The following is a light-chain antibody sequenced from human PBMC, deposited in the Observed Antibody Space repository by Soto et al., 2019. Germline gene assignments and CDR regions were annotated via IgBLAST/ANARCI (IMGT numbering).Light chain of an antibody. Sequence: QSALTQPPSASGSPGQSVTISCTGTSGDIGAYNYVSWYQQHPGKAPKLIIYEVSQRPSGVPDRFSGSKSGNTASLTVSGLQLEDEADYYCSSYTSRTLYVFGTGTKLTVL. CDR3: SSYTSRTLYV. J-gene: IGLJ1*01. V-gene: IGLV2-8*01. CDR2: EVS. CDR1: SGDIGAYNY.